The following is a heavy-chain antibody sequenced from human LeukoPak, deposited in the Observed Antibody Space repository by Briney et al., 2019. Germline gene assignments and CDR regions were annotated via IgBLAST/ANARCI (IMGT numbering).Heavy chain of an antibody. D-gene: IGHD2-15*01. J-gene: IGHJ4*02. CDR2: ISSSGSDT. V-gene: IGHV3-23*01. Sequence: GGSLRLSCAGSGFTFSSYAMSWVRQAPGKGLEWVSAISSSGSDTYHADSVKGRFTISRDKSKNTLYLQMNSLRAEDTAVYYCARQIGYCSSGTCYFDFWGQGSLVTVSS. CDR1: GFTFSSYA. CDR3: ARQIGYCSSGTCYFDF.